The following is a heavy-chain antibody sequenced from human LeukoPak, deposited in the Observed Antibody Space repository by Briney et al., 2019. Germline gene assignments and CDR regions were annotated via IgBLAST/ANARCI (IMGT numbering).Heavy chain of an antibody. V-gene: IGHV3-9*01. CDR1: GFIFDDYG. CDR2: ISWNSGTI. CDR3: AKDKDWNDGMDV. J-gene: IGHJ6*02. D-gene: IGHD1-1*01. Sequence: GGSLRLSCAASGFIFDDYGMHWARQAPGKGLEWVSGISWNSGTIGYADSVKGRFTISRDNVKNSLYLQMNSLRAEDTALYYCAKDKDWNDGMDVWGQGTTVTVSS.